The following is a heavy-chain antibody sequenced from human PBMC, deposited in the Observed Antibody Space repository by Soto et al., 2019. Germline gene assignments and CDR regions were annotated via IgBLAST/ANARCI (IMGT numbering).Heavy chain of an antibody. D-gene: IGHD3-10*01. Sequence: PGGSQSLSSAASGFCVMLNYMAWVRHAGGKGLEWVSINPPDGPTHYAQTVKGRFTVSRDHPQNTPHLQMNNLRAEDTAVYFCATFLEFEEYSLDFWGQGTVVTVSS. CDR2: NPPDGPT. V-gene: IGHV3-53*01. J-gene: IGHJ4*02. CDR3: ATFLEFEEYSLDF. CDR1: GFCVMLNY.